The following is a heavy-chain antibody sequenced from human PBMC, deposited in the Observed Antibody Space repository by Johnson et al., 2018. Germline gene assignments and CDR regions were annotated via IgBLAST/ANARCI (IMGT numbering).Heavy chain of an antibody. CDR1: GFTFSSYS. V-gene: IGHV3-33*08. Sequence: QVQLVESGGGLVKPGGSLRLSCAASGFTFSSYSMNWVRQAPGKGLEWVAVIWYDGSNKYYADSVKGRFTISRGNSKNTLYLQMNSWKTEDTAVYYCTTESIAVAAYAAFDIWGQVTMVTVSS. D-gene: IGHD6-19*01. CDR3: TTESIAVAAYAAFDI. J-gene: IGHJ3*02. CDR2: IWYDGSNK.